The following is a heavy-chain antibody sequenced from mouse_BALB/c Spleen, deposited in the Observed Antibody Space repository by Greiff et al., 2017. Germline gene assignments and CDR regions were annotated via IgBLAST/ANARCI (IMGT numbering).Heavy chain of an antibody. J-gene: IGHJ2*01. Sequence: VQLQQSAAELARPGASVKMSCKASGYTFTSYTMHWVKQRPGQGLEWIGYINPSSGYTEYNQKFKDKTTLTADKSSSTAYMQLSSLTSEDSAVYYCARWDYYRYDGYYFDDWGQGTTLTVSS. CDR3: ARWDYYRYDGYYFDD. CDR1: GYTFTSYT. CDR2: INPSSGYT. D-gene: IGHD2-14*01. V-gene: IGHV1-4*02.